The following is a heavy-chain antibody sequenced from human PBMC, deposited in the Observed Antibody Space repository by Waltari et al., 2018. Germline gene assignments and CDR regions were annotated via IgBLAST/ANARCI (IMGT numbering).Heavy chain of an antibody. J-gene: IGHJ3*02. CDR2: IIPIFGTA. CDR1: GGTFSSYA. CDR3: ARTIHGVAAAPSAFDI. Sequence: QVQLVQSGAEVKKPGSSVKVSCKASGGTFSSYAISWVRQAPGQGLEWMGGIIPIFGTANYAQKFQGRVTITADESTSTAYMELSSLRSEDTAVYYCARTIHGVAAAPSAFDIWGQGTMVTVSS. V-gene: IGHV1-69*13. D-gene: IGHD6-13*01.